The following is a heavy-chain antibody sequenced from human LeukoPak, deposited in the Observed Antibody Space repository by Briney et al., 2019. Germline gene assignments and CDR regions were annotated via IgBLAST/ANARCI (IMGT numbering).Heavy chain of an antibody. J-gene: IGHJ4*02. V-gene: IGHV3-23*01. CDR1: GITLSVYW. D-gene: IGHD1-1*01. Sequence: GGSLRLSCAASGITLSVYWMSWVRQAPGKGLEWVSVISSSGGSTYYADSVKGRFTISRDNSKNTLYLQMNSLRAEDTAIYYCAKDLSRTGMIDYWGQGTLVTVSS. CDR3: AKDLSRTGMIDY. CDR2: ISSSGGST.